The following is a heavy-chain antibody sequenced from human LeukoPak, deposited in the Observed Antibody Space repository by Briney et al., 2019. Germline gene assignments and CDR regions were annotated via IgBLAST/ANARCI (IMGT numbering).Heavy chain of an antibody. Sequence: GGSLRLSCAASGFTVSSNYMSWVRQAPGKGLEWVSVIYSGGSTYYADSVKGRFTISRDNSKNTLYLQVNSLRADDTAVYYCAKAFPYGSVSLGYWGQGTLVTVSS. CDR3: AKAFPYGSVSLGY. CDR1: GFTVSSNY. J-gene: IGHJ4*02. V-gene: IGHV3-53*01. CDR2: IYSGGST. D-gene: IGHD3-10*01.